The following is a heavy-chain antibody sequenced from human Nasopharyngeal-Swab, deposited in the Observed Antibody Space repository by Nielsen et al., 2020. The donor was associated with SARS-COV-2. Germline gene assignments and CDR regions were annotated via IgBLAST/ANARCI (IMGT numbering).Heavy chain of an antibody. J-gene: IGHJ6*03. V-gene: IGHV1-18*01. CDR2: ISAYNGNT. CDR3: ARNLEMATILRGYYYYMDV. Sequence: ASVKVSCKASGYTFTSYGISWVRQAPGQGLEWMGWISAYNGNTNYAQKLQGRVTMTTDTSTSTAYMELRSLRSDDTAVYYCARNLEMATILRGYYYYMDVWGKGTTVTVSS. CDR1: GYTFTSYG. D-gene: IGHD5-24*01.